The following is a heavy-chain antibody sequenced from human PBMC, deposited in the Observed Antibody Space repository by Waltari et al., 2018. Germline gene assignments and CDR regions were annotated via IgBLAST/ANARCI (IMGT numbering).Heavy chain of an antibody. CDR2: ISGSGGST. V-gene: IGHV3-23*01. J-gene: IGHJ6*02. CDR1: GFTFSSYA. D-gene: IGHD7-27*01. Sequence: EVQLLESGGGLVQPGGSLRLSCAASGFTFSSYAMSWVRQAPGKGLEWVSAISGSGGSTYYADSVKGRFTISRDNSKNTLYLQMNSLRAEDTAVYYCAKVFRLGIGGDYYYGMDVWGQGTTVTVSS. CDR3: AKVFRLGIGGDYYYGMDV.